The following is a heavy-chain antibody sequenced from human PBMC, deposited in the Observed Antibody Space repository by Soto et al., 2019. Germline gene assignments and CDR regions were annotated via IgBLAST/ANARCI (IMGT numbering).Heavy chain of an antibody. D-gene: IGHD3-9*01. CDR1: GFTFDDYA. CDR3: VTSEYYDILTGPGD. Sequence: EVQLVESGGGLVQPGRSLRLSCAASGFTFDDYAMHWVRQVPGKGLEWVSGISWNSRRVGYADPVKGRFTISRDNAKNSLYLQMNSLESEDTALYYCVTSEYYDILTGPGDWGQGTLVTVSS. V-gene: IGHV3-9*01. CDR2: ISWNSRRV. J-gene: IGHJ4*02.